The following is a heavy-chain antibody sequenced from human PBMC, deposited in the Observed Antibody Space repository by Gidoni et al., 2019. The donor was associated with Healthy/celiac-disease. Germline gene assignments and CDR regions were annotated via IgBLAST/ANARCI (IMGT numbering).Heavy chain of an antibody. CDR3: ARGGLYIAAPVY. CDR1: GYRFTSYW. CDR2: IYPGDSDT. V-gene: IGHV5-51*01. Sequence: EVPLAHSGAAVTKHGESLKIPCKGSGYRFTSYWTGWARQMPGKGREWMGIIYPGDSDTRYSPSFQGQVTISADKSISTDYLQWSSLKASDTAMYYCARGGLYIAAPVYWGQGTLVTVSS. D-gene: IGHD6-6*01. J-gene: IGHJ4*02.